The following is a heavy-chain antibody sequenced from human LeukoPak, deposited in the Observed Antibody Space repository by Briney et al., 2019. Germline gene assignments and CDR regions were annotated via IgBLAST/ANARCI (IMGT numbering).Heavy chain of an antibody. Sequence: ASVTVSCKASGYTFTSYGISWVRQAPGQGLEWMGCISAYNGNTNYAQKLQGRVTITTDTSTSTAYMELRSLRSDDTAVYYCARVVVVPAASRYYYYMDVWGKGTTVTVSS. CDR1: GYTFTSYG. D-gene: IGHD2-2*01. CDR3: ARVVVVPAASRYYYYMDV. V-gene: IGHV1-18*01. J-gene: IGHJ6*03. CDR2: ISAYNGNT.